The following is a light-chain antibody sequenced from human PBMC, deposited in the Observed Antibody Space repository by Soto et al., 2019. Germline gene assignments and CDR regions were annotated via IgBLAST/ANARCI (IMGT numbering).Light chain of an antibody. J-gene: IGKJ3*01. CDR1: QGIGDR. CDR2: AAS. V-gene: IGKV1-12*01. Sequence: DIQMNRNPSSVSAPVGDTVTMTCRASQGIGDRLAWYQQRPGKVPQLLIYAASTLQSGVPSRFSGSGSGTEFTLSVVWAYPVDCASYYWVQFTGCGDIPFGVGTKVDIK. CDR3: VQFTGCGDIP.